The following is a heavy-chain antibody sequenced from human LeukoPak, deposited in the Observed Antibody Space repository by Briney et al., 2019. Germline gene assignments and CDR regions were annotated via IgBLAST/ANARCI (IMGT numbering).Heavy chain of an antibody. D-gene: IGHD4-17*01. CDR3: ARVPTVTFFDY. Sequence: PSETLSLTCTVSSGSISTSNYYWGWVRQPPGKALEWIGSLYYSGSTYYNPSLKSRVTISVDTSKNQFSLKLSSVTAADTAVYYCARVPTVTFFDYWGQGTLVTVSS. CDR2: LYYSGST. CDR1: SGSISTSNYY. J-gene: IGHJ4*02. V-gene: IGHV4-39*01.